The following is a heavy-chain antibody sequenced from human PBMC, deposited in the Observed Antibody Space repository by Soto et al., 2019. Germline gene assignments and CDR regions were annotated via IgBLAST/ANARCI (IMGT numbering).Heavy chain of an antibody. CDR1: GFTFSSYS. V-gene: IGHV3-48*02. D-gene: IGHD3-16*01. CDR3: ARVGLGLLGMDV. J-gene: IGHJ6*02. Sequence: EVQLVESGGGLVQPGGSLRVSCAASGFTFSSYSINWVRQAPGKGLDWVSYISGSSTIYYADSVKGRFTISRDNAKNSLYLQMNSLRDEDTAVYYCARVGLGLLGMDVWGQGTTVTVSS. CDR2: ISGSSTI.